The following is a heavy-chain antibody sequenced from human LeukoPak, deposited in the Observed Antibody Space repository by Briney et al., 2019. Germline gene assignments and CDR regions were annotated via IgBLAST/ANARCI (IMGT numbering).Heavy chain of an antibody. Sequence: ASVKVSCKASGYTFTPYFMHWVRQAPGQGLEWMGVINPSIGGTSYTQKFQGRVTMTRDTSTSTVDMELSSLTFEDTAVYYCARGGTVTTAPIDYWGQGTLVTVSS. CDR1: GYTFTPYF. CDR2: INPSIGGT. CDR3: ARGGTVTTAPIDY. J-gene: IGHJ4*02. D-gene: IGHD4-17*01. V-gene: IGHV1-46*01.